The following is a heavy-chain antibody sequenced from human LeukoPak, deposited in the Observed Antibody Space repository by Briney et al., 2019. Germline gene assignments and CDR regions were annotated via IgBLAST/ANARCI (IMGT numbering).Heavy chain of an antibody. J-gene: IGHJ4*02. D-gene: IGHD6-19*01. CDR3: GRTSKAVAGTFHCVY. V-gene: IGHV3-30*04. CDR2: ISYDGSNK. CDR1: GFTFSSYA. Sequence: GGSLTLSCAASGFTFSSYAMHWVRQAPGKGLEGGADISYDGSNKYYAYSVKGRFTISRDNSKNTLYLQMNSLRGEDTAVYYCGRTSKAVAGTFHCVYWGERALGTVSS.